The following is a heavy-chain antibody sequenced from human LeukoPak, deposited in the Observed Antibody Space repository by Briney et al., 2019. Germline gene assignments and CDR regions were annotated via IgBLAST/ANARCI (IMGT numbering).Heavy chain of an antibody. Sequence: SQTLSLTCAISGDSVSSNSAAWNWIRQSPSRGLEWLGRTYYRSKWYNDYAVSVKSRITINPDTSKNQFSLRLNSVTPEDTAVYYCAREGVGGYSGYHGYYYYGMDVWGQGTTVTVSS. CDR2: TYYRSKWYN. CDR3: AREGVGGYSGYHGYYYYGMDV. CDR1: GDSVSSNSAA. D-gene: IGHD5-12*01. J-gene: IGHJ6*02. V-gene: IGHV6-1*01.